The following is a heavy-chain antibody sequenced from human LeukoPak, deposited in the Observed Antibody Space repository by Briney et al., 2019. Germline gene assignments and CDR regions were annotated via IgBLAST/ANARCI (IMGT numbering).Heavy chain of an antibody. J-gene: IGHJ4*02. V-gene: IGHV3-21*01. Sequence: RGSLRLSCAASGFTFSSYSMNWVRQAPGKGLEWVSSISSSSSYIYYADSVKGRFTISRDNAKNSLYLQMNSLRAEDTAVYYCASEYVWGSYRSYYFDYWGQGTLVTVSS. CDR2: ISSSSSYI. CDR3: ASEYVWGSYRSYYFDY. D-gene: IGHD3-16*02. CDR1: GFTFSSYS.